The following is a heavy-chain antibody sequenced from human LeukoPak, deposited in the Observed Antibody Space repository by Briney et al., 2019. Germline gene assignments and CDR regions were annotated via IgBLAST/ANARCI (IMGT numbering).Heavy chain of an antibody. J-gene: IGHJ3*02. CDR3: ARDSYYDTSGYFNDTFDM. Sequence: SETLSLTCTVSGVSISSYYWSWIRQPPGKGLHWIGHISDSGDTNYNPSPKSRVTISVDTSKKQFSLKLSSVTTADTAVYYCARDSYYDTSGYFNDTFDMWGQGTLVTVSS. D-gene: IGHD3-22*01. CDR2: ISDSGDT. V-gene: IGHV4-59*01. CDR1: GVSISSYY.